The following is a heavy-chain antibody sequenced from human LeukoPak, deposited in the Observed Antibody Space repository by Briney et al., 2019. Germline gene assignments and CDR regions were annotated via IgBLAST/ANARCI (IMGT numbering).Heavy chain of an antibody. V-gene: IGHV4-61*02. CDR2: IYTSGST. CDR1: GGSISSGSYY. D-gene: IGHD3-10*01. J-gene: IGHJ5*02. CDR3: AKNPGGVGELLSWFDP. Sequence: PSETLSLTCTVSGGSISSGSYYWSWIRQPAGKGLEWIGRIYTSGSTNYNPSLKSRVTISVDTSKNQFSLKLSSVTAADTAVYYCAKNPGGVGELLSWFDPWGQGTLVTVSS.